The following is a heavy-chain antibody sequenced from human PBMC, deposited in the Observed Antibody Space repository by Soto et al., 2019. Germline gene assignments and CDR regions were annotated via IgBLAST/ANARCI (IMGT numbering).Heavy chain of an antibody. V-gene: IGHV3-23*01. CDR1: GFTFSSYA. Sequence: GGSLRLSCAASGFTFSSYAMSWVRQAPGKGLEWVSAISGSGGSTYYADSVKGRFTISRDNSKNTLYLQMNSLRAEDTAVYYCAKGDIVVVPVGDAFDIWGQGTMVTVSS. CDR2: ISGSGGST. CDR3: AKGDIVVVPVGDAFDI. J-gene: IGHJ3*02. D-gene: IGHD2-2*01.